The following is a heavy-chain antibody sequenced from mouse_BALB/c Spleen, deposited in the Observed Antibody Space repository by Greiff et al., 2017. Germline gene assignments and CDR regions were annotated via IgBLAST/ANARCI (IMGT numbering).Heavy chain of an antibody. J-gene: IGHJ2*01. D-gene: IGHD1-1*01. CDR2: ISYSGST. CDR1: GYSITSDYA. V-gene: IGHV3-2*02. CDR3: ARENYYGVDY. Sequence: EVQLQESGPGLVKPSQSLSLTCTVTGYSITSDYAWNWIRQFPGNKLEWMGYISYSGSTSYNPSLKSRISITRDTSKNQFFLQLNSVTTEDTATYYCARENYYGVDYWGQGTTLTVSS.